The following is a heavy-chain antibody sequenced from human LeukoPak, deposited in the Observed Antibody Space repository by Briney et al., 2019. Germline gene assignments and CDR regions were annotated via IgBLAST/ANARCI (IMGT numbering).Heavy chain of an antibody. V-gene: IGHV3-74*03. CDR2: VNSDASST. D-gene: IGHD4-17*01. CDR1: AFTLSSYW. CDR3: AGEPATTFAFPI. J-gene: IGHJ3*02. Sequence: GGSLRLSCTASAFTLSSYWMHWVRQALGKGLVWVSRVNSDASSTTYADSVKGRFTISRDNAKNTLYLQMNSLRAEDTAVYYCAGEPATTFAFPIWGQGTMVTVSS.